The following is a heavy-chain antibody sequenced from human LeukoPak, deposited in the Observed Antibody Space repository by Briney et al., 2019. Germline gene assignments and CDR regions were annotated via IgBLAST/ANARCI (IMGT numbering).Heavy chain of an antibody. D-gene: IGHD5-24*01. Sequence: GSSVKVSCKASGYTFTSYGISWVRQATGQGLEWMGWINPNSGGTNYAQKFYARVTMTRDTSISTAYMELSRLRSDDTAVYYCARPEGGDGYHLGSFDYWGQGTLVTVSS. CDR3: ARPEGGDGYHLGSFDY. J-gene: IGHJ4*02. CDR2: INPNSGGT. V-gene: IGHV1-2*02. CDR1: GYTFTSYG.